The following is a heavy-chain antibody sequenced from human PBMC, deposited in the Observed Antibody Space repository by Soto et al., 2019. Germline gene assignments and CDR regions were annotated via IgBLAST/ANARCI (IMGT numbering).Heavy chain of an antibody. V-gene: IGHV3-23*01. CDR1: GFTFSSYA. D-gene: IGHD1-26*01. Sequence: EVQLLESGGGLVQPGGSLRLSCAASGFTFSSYAMSWVRQAPGKGLEWVSAISGSGGSTYYADSVKGRFTISRDNSKNTLYLQMNSTTAEDTAVYYCALTLDVWWELLPPDYWGQGTLVTVSS. J-gene: IGHJ4*02. CDR3: ALTLDVWWELLPPDY. CDR2: ISGSGGST.